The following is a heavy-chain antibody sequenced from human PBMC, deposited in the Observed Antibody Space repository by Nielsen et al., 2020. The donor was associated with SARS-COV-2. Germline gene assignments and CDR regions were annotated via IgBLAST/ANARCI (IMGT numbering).Heavy chain of an antibody. V-gene: IGHV4-31*03. CDR1: GGSISSGGYY. D-gene: IGHD3-9*01. CDR3: ARRGLGYYDILTGYSGDAFDI. Sequence: SETLSLTCTVSGGSISSGGYYWSWIRQHPGKGLEWIGYIYYSGSTYYNPSLKSRVTISVDTSKNQFSLKLSSVTAADTAVYYCARRGLGYYDILTGYSGDAFDIWGQGTMVTVSS. CDR2: IYYSGST. J-gene: IGHJ3*02.